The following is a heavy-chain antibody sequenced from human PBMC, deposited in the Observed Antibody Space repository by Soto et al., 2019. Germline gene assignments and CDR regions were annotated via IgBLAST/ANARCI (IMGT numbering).Heavy chain of an antibody. J-gene: IGHJ6*03. D-gene: IGHD5-12*01. V-gene: IGHV4-34*01. Sequence: SETLSLTCAVYGGSFSGYYWSWIRQPPGKGLEWIGEINHSGSTNYNPSLRSRVTISVDTSKNQFSLKLSSVTAADTAVYYCASPPPTTLDYYYYYMDVWGKGTTVTVSS. CDR3: ASPPPTTLDYYYYYMDV. CDR2: INHSGST. CDR1: GGSFSGYY.